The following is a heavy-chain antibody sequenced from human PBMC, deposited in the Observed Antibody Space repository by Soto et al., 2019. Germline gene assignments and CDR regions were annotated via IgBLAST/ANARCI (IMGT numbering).Heavy chain of an antibody. CDR3: AKGIAVALYNWFDP. J-gene: IGHJ5*02. V-gene: IGHV3-23*01. CDR2: ISGSGGST. CDR1: GFTLSSYA. D-gene: IGHD6-19*01. Sequence: GGSLRLSCAASGFTLSSYAMGWVRQAPGKGLEWVSAISGSGGSTYYADSVKGRFTISRDNSKNTLYLQMNSLRAEDTAVYYCAKGIAVALYNWFDPWGQGTLVTVSS.